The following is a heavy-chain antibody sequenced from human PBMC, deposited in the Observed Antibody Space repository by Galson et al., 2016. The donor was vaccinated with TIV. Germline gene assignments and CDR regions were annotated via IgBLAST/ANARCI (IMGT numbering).Heavy chain of an antibody. D-gene: IGHD3-9*01. CDR3: ATSRGRYFDWLFGY. Sequence: SVKVSCKVSGYTLTELSMHWVRQAPGKGLEWMGGFDPEVGETIYAQKFQGRVTMTEDTSTDTAYMELSSLRSEDTAVYYCATSRGRYFDWLFGYWGQGTLVTVSS. J-gene: IGHJ4*02. CDR2: FDPEVGET. V-gene: IGHV1-24*01. CDR1: GYTLTELS.